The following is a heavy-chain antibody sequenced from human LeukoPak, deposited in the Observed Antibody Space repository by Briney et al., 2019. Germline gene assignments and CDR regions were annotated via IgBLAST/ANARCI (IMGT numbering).Heavy chain of an antibody. CDR1: GFTFSSYA. CDR2: ISGSGGST. CDR3: AKDTEWFGENMYYFDY. Sequence: PGGSLRLSCAASGFTFSSYAMSWVRQAPGKGLEWVSAISGSGGSTYYADSVKGRFTISRDNSKNTLYLQMNSLRAEDTAVYYCAKDTEWFGENMYYFDYWGQGTLVTVSS. D-gene: IGHD3-10*01. V-gene: IGHV3-23*01. J-gene: IGHJ4*02.